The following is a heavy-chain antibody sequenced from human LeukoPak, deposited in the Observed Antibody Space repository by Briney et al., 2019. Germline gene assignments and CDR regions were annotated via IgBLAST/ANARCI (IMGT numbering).Heavy chain of an antibody. CDR1: GFTFCSYA. CDR3: AKGGVTAAYVFDY. Sequence: QLGGSLRLSCAASGFTFCSYAMSCVRGAPGEGVEWVLARSGSGISTYYADSVKGRFTIFRDNSKNTLYLQMNSLRAEDTAVYYCAKGGVTAAYVFDYWGQGTLVTVSS. D-gene: IGHD3-10*01. J-gene: IGHJ4*02. CDR2: RSGSGIST. V-gene: IGHV3-23*01.